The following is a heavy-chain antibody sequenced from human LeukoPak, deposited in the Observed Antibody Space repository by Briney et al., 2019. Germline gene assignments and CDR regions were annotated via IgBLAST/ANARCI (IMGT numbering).Heavy chain of an antibody. CDR3: ASRDGPQGGFDY. V-gene: IGHV1-2*02. J-gene: IGHJ4*02. CDR1: GYTFTGYY. CDR2: INPNSGGT. D-gene: IGHD5-24*01. Sequence: ASVTVSCKASGYTFTGYYMHWVRQASGQGLEWMGWINPNSGGTDYAQKFQGRVTMTRDTSISTAYMELYRLRSDDTAVYYCASRDGPQGGFDYWGQGTLVTVSS.